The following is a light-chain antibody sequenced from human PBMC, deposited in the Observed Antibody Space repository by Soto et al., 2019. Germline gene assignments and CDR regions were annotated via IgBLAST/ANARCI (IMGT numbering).Light chain of an antibody. J-gene: IGKJ1*01. V-gene: IGKV3-11*01. CDR3: QQRSDWPWT. CDR2: EAS. CDR1: QSVSSY. Sequence: IVLTQSPATISFARGERATLSCRASQSVSSYLAWYQQKPGQAPRLLMYEASNRATGIPARFSGGGSGTDFTLTISSLEPEDFAVYYCQQRSDWPWTFGQGTKVDI.